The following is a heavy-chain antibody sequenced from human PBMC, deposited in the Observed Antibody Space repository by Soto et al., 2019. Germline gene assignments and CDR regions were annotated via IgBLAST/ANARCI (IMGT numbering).Heavy chain of an antibody. Sequence: GGSLRLSCAASGFTFSDHYMSWIRQAPGKGLEWVSYISSSGSSIYYADSVKGRFTISRDNAKKSLYLQMNSLRVEDTAVYYCARDAISSWSLDCWGQGTLVTGSS. CDR2: ISSSGSSI. CDR3: ARDAISSWSLDC. CDR1: GFTFSDHY. D-gene: IGHD6-13*01. V-gene: IGHV3-11*01. J-gene: IGHJ4*02.